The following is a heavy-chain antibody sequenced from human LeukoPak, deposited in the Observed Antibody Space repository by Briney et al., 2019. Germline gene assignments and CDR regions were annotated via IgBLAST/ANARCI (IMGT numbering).Heavy chain of an antibody. Sequence: SVKVSCKASGGTFSSYAISWVRQAPGQGLEWMGGIIPIFGTANYAQKFQGRVTITADESTSTVYMELSSLRSEDTAVYYCARDEGTTGTKKPHFFDYWGQGTLVTVSS. CDR1: GGTFSSYA. CDR3: ARDEGTTGTKKPHFFDY. J-gene: IGHJ4*02. V-gene: IGHV1-69*01. CDR2: IIPIFGTA. D-gene: IGHD1-1*01.